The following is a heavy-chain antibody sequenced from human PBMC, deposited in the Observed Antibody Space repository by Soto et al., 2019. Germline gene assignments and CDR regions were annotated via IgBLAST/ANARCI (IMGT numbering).Heavy chain of an antibody. Sequence: QVHLVQSGTEVKKPGASVRVSCKASGYSFPDYGMTWVRQAPGQGPEWMGWISAYYGNTKYAQKFHGRVTMGVHTSTSTAFVERMTPPSHDPAVYSCARERTLVRGVIIWLLAYWGQGARVTVSS. J-gene: IGHJ4*02. D-gene: IGHD3-10*01. V-gene: IGHV1-18*04. CDR3: ARERTLVRGVIIWLLAY. CDR2: ISAYYGNT. CDR1: GYSFPDYG.